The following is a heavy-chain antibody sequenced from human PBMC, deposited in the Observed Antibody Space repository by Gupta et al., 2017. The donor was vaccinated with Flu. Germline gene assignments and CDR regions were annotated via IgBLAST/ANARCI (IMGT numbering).Heavy chain of an antibody. Sequence: QGQLVDSGGGVVQPGRSLRLSCHAPAFTFSSSGMHWVRQTPVKGVEWVAVISDDGSNEWYADSVRGRFTISRDNSKNTLFLQMNSLRPEDTAVYYCAKGGRHNWNYDGDYWGQGTLVTVSS. D-gene: IGHD1-7*01. CDR3: AKGGRHNWNYDGDY. J-gene: IGHJ4*02. V-gene: IGHV3-30*18. CDR2: ISDDGSNE. CDR1: AFTFSSSG.